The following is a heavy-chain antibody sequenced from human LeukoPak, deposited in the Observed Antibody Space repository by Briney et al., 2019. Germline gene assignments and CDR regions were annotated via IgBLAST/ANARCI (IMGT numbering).Heavy chain of an antibody. J-gene: IGHJ5*02. V-gene: IGHV4-34*01. Sequence: SETLSLTCAVYGGSFSGYYWSWIRQPPGKGLEWIGEINHSGSTNYNPSLKSRVTISVDTSKNQFSLKLSSVIAADTAVYYCARAYTALNYGSGSYYTNWFDPWGQGTLVTVSS. CDR2: INHSGST. D-gene: IGHD3-10*01. CDR3: ARAYTALNYGSGSYYTNWFDP. CDR1: GGSFSGYY.